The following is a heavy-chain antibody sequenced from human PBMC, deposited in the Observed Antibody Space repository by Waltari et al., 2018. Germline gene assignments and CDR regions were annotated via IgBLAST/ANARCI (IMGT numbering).Heavy chain of an antibody. CDR2: VSGVFGPP. CDR3: AKDRCTDGQCYTYFDY. CDR1: GFPFNNFA. J-gene: IGHJ4*02. Sequence: EVELLESGGGLVQPGGTLRLSCEASGFPFNNFAMSWVGQAPGIGLVWVAAVSGVFGPPTCVVSMSGLFTISRDDSRIVLSPQMNTLSAEDTAVYYCAKDRCTDGQCYTYFDYWGQGALITVSS. V-gene: IGHV3-23*01. D-gene: IGHD2-8*01.